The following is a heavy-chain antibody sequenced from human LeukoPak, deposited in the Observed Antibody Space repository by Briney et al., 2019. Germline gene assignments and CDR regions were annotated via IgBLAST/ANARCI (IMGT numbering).Heavy chain of an antibody. CDR3: AKDSGYGMDV. CDR2: ISYDGSNK. J-gene: IGHJ6*02. Sequence: GRSLRLSRAASGFTYSSYGMHWVRQAPGKGLEWVAVISYDGSNKYYADSVKGRFTISRGNSKNTLYLQMNSLRAEDTAVHYCAKDSGYGMDVWGQGTTVTVSS. CDR1: GFTYSSYG. V-gene: IGHV3-30*18.